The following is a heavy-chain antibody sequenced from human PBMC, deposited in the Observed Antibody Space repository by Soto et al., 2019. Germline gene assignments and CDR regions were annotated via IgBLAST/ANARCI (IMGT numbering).Heavy chain of an antibody. Sequence: QVQLMQSGTEVKKPGASVTVSCKASGYTSADFGISWVRQAPGHGLEWMGWVSGNHGASNPAQKVQGRITMTLVTSTGVSYIALMSLRSDDTAIYYCVRDQKYFRLNGNCFDSWGQGTLVSVSS. CDR2: VSGNHGAS. V-gene: IGHV1-18*04. D-gene: IGHD5-12*01. J-gene: IGHJ5*01. CDR1: GYTSADFG. CDR3: VRDQKYFRLNGNCFDS.